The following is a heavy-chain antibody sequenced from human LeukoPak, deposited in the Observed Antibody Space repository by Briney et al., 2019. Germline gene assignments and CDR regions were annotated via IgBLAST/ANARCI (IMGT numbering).Heavy chain of an antibody. Sequence: GESLKISCKGSGYSFTSYWIGWVRQMPGEGLEWMGILYPGDSDTRYSPSFQGQVTISADKSISTACLQWSSLKASDTAMYYCARQDSLDAFDIWGQGTMVTVSS. CDR3: ARQDSLDAFDI. J-gene: IGHJ3*02. CDR2: LYPGDSDT. D-gene: IGHD2-15*01. CDR1: GYSFTSYW. V-gene: IGHV5-51*01.